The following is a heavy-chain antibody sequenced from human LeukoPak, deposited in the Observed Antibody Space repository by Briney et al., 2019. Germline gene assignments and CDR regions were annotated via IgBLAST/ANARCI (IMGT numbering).Heavy chain of an antibody. CDR3: ATDVAAMDY. CDR2: IKQDGSEK. V-gene: IGHV3-7*01. D-gene: IGHD2-2*01. Sequence: PGGSLRLSCAASGFTFSSYWMSWVRQAPGKGLEWVANIKQDGSEKYYVDSVKGRFTISRGNAKNSLNLQMNSLRAEDTAVYYCATDVAAMDYWGQGTLVTVSS. CDR1: GFTFSSYW. J-gene: IGHJ4*02.